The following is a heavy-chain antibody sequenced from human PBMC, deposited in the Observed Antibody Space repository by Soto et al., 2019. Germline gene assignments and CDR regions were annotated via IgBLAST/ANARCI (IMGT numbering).Heavy chain of an antibody. CDR1: GGSVSSYY. V-gene: IGHV4-59*02. Sequence: SETLSLTCTVSGGSVSSYYWSWIRQPPGKGLEWIGYIYYSGSTNYNPSLKSRVTISVDTSKNQFSLKLSSVTAADTAVYYCARSLAATLSTPFYFDFWGQGTLGTVSS. J-gene: IGHJ4*02. CDR2: IYYSGST. CDR3: ARSLAATLSTPFYFDF. D-gene: IGHD6-25*01.